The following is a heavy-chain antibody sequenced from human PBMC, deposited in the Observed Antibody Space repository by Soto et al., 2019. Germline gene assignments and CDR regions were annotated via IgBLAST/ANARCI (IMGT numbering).Heavy chain of an antibody. J-gene: IGHJ4*02. CDR2: ISASGDNA. CDR1: GLIFSSYA. V-gene: IGHV3-23*01. Sequence: GGSLRLSCAASGLIFSSYAMSWVRQAPGKGLDWVSGISASGDNAYYPDSVKGRFTISRDNSKNTLCLQMNNLRAEDTAVYYCADGGEWSFNFVYWGQGTLVTVSS. D-gene: IGHD3-3*01. CDR3: ADGGEWSFNFVY.